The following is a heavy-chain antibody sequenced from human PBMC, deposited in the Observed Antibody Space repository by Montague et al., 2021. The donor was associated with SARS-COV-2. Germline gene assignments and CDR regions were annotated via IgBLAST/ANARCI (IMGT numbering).Heavy chain of an antibody. CDR1: GGSISSYY. Sequence: TLSLTCTVSGGSISSYYWTGIRPPPGKGLEWITYTSHDDYTTYNPSLKSRVTMSIDRSKSLLSLTMTSVTAADTAVYYCARGGSKYGADAFDLWGQGTMVIVSA. D-gene: IGHD2/OR15-2a*01. V-gene: IGHV4-59*12. CDR2: TSHDDYT. J-gene: IGHJ3*01. CDR3: ARGGSKYGADAFDL.